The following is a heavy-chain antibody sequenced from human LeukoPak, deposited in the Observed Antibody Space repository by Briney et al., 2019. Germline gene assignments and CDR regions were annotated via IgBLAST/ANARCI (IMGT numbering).Heavy chain of an antibody. D-gene: IGHD3-22*01. CDR1: GGTFSSCA. CDR2: MNPNSGNT. CDR3: ARAYYYDSSGYQVYFQH. V-gene: IGHV1-8*02. Sequence: ASVKVSCKASGGTFSSCAISWVRQAPGQGLEWMGWMNPNSGNTGYAQKFQGRVTMTRDTSISTAYMELSRLRSDDTAVYYCARAYYYDSSGYQVYFQHWGQGTLVTVSS. J-gene: IGHJ1*01.